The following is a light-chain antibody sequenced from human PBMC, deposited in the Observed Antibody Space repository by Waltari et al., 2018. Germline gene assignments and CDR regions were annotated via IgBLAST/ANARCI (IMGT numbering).Light chain of an antibody. CDR1: QNINSN. Sequence: EIVMTQSPATLSVSPGEGATLSCRASQNINSNLAWYQQQPGQTPRLLIYGASTRAIGIPARFIVSGSGTEFTLTISSRQSEDFALYYCQQYNNWPPWTFGQGTKVEIK. CDR3: QQYNNWPPWT. V-gene: IGKV3D-15*01. CDR2: GAS. J-gene: IGKJ1*01.